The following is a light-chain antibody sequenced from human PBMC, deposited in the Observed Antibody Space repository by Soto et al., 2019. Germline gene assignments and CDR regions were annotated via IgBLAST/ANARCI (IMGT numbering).Light chain of an antibody. J-gene: IGLJ2*01. CDR1: SSDVGGYNY. CDR2: EVS. V-gene: IGLV2-8*01. Sequence: QSALTQPPSASGSPGQSVTISCTGTSSDVGGYNYVSWYQQHPGKAPKLMIFEVSKRPSGVPDRLSGSKSGNTASLTVSGLQAEDEADYYCSSFAGNNNVVFGGRTKLTVL. CDR3: SSFAGNNNVV.